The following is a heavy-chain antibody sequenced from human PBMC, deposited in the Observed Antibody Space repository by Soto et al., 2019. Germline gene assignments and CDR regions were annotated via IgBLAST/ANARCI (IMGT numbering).Heavy chain of an antibody. V-gene: IGHV4-59*01. J-gene: IGHJ5*02. Sequence: QVQLQESGPGLVKPSETLSLTCTVSGGSISSYYWSWIRQPPGKGLEWIGYIYYSGSTNYNPSRKRRVTISVDTSKNQFSLKLSSVTAADTAVYYCARGGEAPYDFWSGYYPGRNWFDPWGQGTLVTVSS. D-gene: IGHD3-3*01. CDR3: ARGGEAPYDFWSGYYPGRNWFDP. CDR1: GGSISSYY. CDR2: IYYSGST.